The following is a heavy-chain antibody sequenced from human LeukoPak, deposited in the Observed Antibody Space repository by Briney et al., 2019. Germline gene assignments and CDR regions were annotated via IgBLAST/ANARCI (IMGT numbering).Heavy chain of an antibody. V-gene: IGHV3-7*05. J-gene: IGHJ4*02. CDR2: IKPDGGEK. Sequence: GGSLRLSCAASGFTFSSYSMTWVRQAPGKGLEWVANIKPDGGEKYYVDSLKGRFTISRDNAENSLYLQMNSLRAEDTAVYYCLVSSSSDYWGQGTLVTVSS. CDR1: GFTFSSYS. D-gene: IGHD6-13*01. CDR3: LVSSSSDY.